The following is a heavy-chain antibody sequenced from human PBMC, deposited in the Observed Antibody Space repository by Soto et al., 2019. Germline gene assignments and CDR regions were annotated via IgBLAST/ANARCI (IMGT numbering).Heavy chain of an antibody. CDR2: IYHSGST. D-gene: IGHD2-21*02. V-gene: IGHV4-38-2*02. CDR3: ARVGPYCGGDCYSPPP. Sequence: SETLSLTCTVSGYSIRNGYYWGWIRQPPGKGLEWIGTIYHSGSTYYNPSLKSRVTISVDASVNHFSLKLSSVTAADTAVYYCARVGPYCGGDCYSPPPWGQGTLVTVSS. CDR1: GYSIRNGYY. J-gene: IGHJ5*02.